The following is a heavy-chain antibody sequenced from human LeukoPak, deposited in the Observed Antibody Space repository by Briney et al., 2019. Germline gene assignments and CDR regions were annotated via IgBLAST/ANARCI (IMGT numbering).Heavy chain of an antibody. Sequence: ASVKVSCKASGYTFTVYYMHWVRRAPGQGLEWMGWINPNSGGTNYAQKFQGRFTMTRDTSISTAYMELSRLRSDDTAVYYCARDYEDCSSTSCYTLDNWGQGTLVTVSS. CDR3: ARDYEDCSSTSCYTLDN. V-gene: IGHV1-2*02. CDR2: INPNSGGT. D-gene: IGHD2-2*02. J-gene: IGHJ4*02. CDR1: GYTFTVYY.